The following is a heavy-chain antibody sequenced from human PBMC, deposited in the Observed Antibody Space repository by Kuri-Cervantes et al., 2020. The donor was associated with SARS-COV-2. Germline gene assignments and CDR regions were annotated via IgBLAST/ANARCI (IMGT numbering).Heavy chain of an antibody. Sequence: GGSLRLSCAASGFTFRDYGMHWVRQAPGKGLDWLAVISYDGNNKYYADSVKGRFTISRDNSKNTLYLQMNSLRAEDTAVYYCAIIDSGYYYDSSGYYYFDYWGQGTLVTVSS. CDR3: AIIDSGYYYDSSGYYYFDY. D-gene: IGHD3-22*01. J-gene: IGHJ4*02. CDR1: GFTFRDYG. V-gene: IGHV3-30*03. CDR2: ISYDGNNK.